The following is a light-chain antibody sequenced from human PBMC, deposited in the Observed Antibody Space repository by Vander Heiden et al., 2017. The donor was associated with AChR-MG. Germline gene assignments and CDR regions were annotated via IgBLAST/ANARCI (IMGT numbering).Light chain of an antibody. Sequence: EIVLTQSPGTLSLSPGERATLLCRASQSVSSSYLAWYQQKPGQAPSLLIYGASSRATGIPDRFSGSGSGTDFTLTISRLEPEDFAVYYCQQYGTTFGQGTKLEMK. J-gene: IGKJ2*01. CDR3: QQYGTT. CDR2: GAS. CDR1: QSVSSSY. V-gene: IGKV3-20*01.